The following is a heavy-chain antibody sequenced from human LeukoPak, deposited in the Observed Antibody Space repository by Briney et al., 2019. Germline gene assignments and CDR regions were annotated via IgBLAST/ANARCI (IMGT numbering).Heavy chain of an antibody. Sequence: SVKVSCKASGGTFSSYAISWVRQAPGQGLEWMGGIIPIFGTANYAQKFQGRVTMTTDTSTSTAYMELRSLRSDDTAVYYCARAPYYDSSGYYPPEDWGQGTLVTVSS. J-gene: IGHJ4*02. CDR3: ARAPYYDSSGYYPPED. CDR1: GGTFSSYA. V-gene: IGHV1-69*05. CDR2: IIPIFGTA. D-gene: IGHD3-22*01.